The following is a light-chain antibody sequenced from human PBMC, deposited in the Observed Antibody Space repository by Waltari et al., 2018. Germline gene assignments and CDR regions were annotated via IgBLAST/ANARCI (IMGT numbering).Light chain of an antibody. V-gene: IGKV3-20*01. Sequence: EVVLTQSPGTLSLSPGERATLSCRASQSINSHHLAWYQQKPGQGPRLLIYGASSRTTGIPDRFSGSGSGTDFTLTITRLEPEDFAVYYCQQFGRSPTTFGQGTKLEIE. CDR1: QSINSHH. J-gene: IGKJ2*01. CDR2: GAS. CDR3: QQFGRSPTT.